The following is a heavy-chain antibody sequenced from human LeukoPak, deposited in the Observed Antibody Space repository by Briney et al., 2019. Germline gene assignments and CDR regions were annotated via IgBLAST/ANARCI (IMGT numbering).Heavy chain of an antibody. CDR1: GGSISSGGYS. D-gene: IGHD1-26*01. CDR3: ARYSGRADYFDY. Sequence: SSETLSLTCAVSGGSISSGGYSWSWIRQPPGKGLEWIGYIYHSGSTYYNPSLKSRVTISVDRSKNQFSLKLSSVTAADTAVYYCARYSGRADYFDYWGQGTLVTVSS. CDR2: IYHSGST. V-gene: IGHV4-30-2*01. J-gene: IGHJ4*02.